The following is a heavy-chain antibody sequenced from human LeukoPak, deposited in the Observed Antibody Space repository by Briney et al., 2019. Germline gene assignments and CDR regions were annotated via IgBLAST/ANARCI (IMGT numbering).Heavy chain of an antibody. Sequence: PGGSLRLSCAASGFTFSSYAMSWVRQAPGKGLEWVSAISGSGGSTYYADSVKGRFTISRDNSKNTLYLQMNSLRPEDTAVYYCARDSHRTVQRAYFDYWGQGTLVTVSS. V-gene: IGHV3-23*01. CDR1: GFTFSSYA. CDR3: ARDSHRTVQRAYFDY. CDR2: ISGSGGST. D-gene: IGHD4-17*01. J-gene: IGHJ4*02.